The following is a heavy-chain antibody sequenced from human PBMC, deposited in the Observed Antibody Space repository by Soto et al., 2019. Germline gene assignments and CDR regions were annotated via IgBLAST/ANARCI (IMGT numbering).Heavy chain of an antibody. CDR1: GFRFSGFG. Sequence: QVQLVESGGGVVQPGASLTLSCEASGFRFSGFGMHWVRQAPGKGLEWVAVISFDASEKFYVDSVKGRFSISRDDSHSKVFLQMNSLRREDTGVYYCARDLGGYVHLWDKSNYWGQGTLVNVS. CDR3: ARDLGGYVHLWDKSNY. V-gene: IGHV3-30*04. CDR2: ISFDASEK. J-gene: IGHJ1*01. D-gene: IGHD5-12*01.